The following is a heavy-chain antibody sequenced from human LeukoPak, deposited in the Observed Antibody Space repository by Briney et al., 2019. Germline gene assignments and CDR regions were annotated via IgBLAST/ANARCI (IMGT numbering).Heavy chain of an antibody. D-gene: IGHD5-12*01. CDR3: ARSGSDFDY. V-gene: IGHV4-39*07. CDR2: IYYSGST. Sequence: SETLSLTCNVSGGSIDNDYWRWIRQPPGKGLEWIGSIYYSGSTDYNPSLKSRVTISVDTSKNQFSLKLSSVTAADTAVYYCARSGSDFDYWGQGTLVTVSS. CDR1: GGSIDNDY. J-gene: IGHJ4*02.